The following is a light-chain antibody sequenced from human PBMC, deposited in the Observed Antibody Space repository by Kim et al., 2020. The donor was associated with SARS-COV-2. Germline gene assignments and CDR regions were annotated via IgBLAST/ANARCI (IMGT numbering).Light chain of an antibody. CDR1: QGIRSA. CDR2: DAS. V-gene: IGKV1D-13*01. Sequence: AIQLTQSPSSLSASVGDRVTITCRASQGIRSALAWYQQKPGKAPKLLIYDASSLESGVPSRFSGSGSGTDFTLTISSLQPEDFATYFCQQFKNYPYTLGQETKLKI. J-gene: IGKJ2*01. CDR3: QQFKNYPYT.